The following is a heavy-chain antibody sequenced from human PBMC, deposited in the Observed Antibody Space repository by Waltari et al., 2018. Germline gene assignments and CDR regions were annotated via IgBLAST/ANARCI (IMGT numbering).Heavy chain of an antibody. CDR2: INADGRST. CDR1: GLPCSTYR. V-gene: IGHV3-74*01. D-gene: IGHD2-15*01. J-gene: IGHJ4*02. CDR3: ATWKFCTGGSCYGWGY. Sequence: EVPLVASGGGFVQPGGSLRLSWAASGLPCSTYRTHRVRQDPAKGLVWVSRINADGRSTGYADSVRGRFTISRDNAKNTVYLQMNSLRADDSALYYCATWKFCTGGSCYGWGYWGQGTLVTVSS.